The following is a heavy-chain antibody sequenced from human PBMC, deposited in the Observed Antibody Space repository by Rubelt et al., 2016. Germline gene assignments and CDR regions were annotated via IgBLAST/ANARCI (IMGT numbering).Heavy chain of an antibody. Sequence: QVPGKGLVWVSRFNSEGSSTSYVDSVKGRFTISRDKAKNTLYLQMNSLRDEDTAVYYCARGFYCSLATCYDTLFDHWGRGTLVTVSS. D-gene: IGHD2/OR15-2a*01. CDR2: FNSEGSST. V-gene: IGHV3-74*01. CDR3: ARGFYCSLATCYDTLFDH. J-gene: IGHJ4*02.